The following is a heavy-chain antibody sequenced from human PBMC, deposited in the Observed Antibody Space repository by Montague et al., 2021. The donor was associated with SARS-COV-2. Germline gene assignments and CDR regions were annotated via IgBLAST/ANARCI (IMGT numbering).Heavy chain of an antibody. D-gene: IGHD6-19*01. CDR3: VRYSGWFYFDF. CDR2: TYYRSKWYS. CDR1: GDSVFINSLA. V-gene: IGHV6-1*01. J-gene: IGHJ4*02. Sequence: CAISGDSVFINSLASSWTRQSPPGTPESLGRTYYRSKWYSDYAPXVRGRLTVNPDASKNEFSLELNYVTPEDTAVYYCVRYSGWFYFDFWGQGTLVTVSS.